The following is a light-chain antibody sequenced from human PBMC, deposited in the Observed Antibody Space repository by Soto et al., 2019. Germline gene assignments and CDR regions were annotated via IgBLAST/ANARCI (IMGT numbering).Light chain of an antibody. J-gene: IGLJ1*01. CDR3: SSYTSSTSYV. CDR1: SSDVGGYNY. CDR2: DVS. Sequence: QSVLTQPASVSGSPGQSITISFTGTSSDVGGYNYVSWYQQHPGKAPKLVIYDVSNRPSGVSNRLSGSKSGDTASLTISGLQAEDEAVYYCSSYTSSTSYVFGTGTKLTVL. V-gene: IGLV2-14*03.